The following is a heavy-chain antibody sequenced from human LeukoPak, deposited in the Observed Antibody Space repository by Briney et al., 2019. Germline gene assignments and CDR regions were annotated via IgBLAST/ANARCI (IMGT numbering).Heavy chain of an antibody. CDR2: SSSSSYI. CDR1: GFTFSSYS. Sequence: GRSLRLSCAASGFTFSSYSMNWVRQAPGKGLEWVSSSSSSSYIYYADSVKGRFTISRDSAKNSLYLQTNSLRAEDAAVYYCARDRGGYYDFDYWGQGILVTVSS. D-gene: IGHD2-21*02. V-gene: IGHV3-21*01. J-gene: IGHJ4*02. CDR3: ARDRGGYYDFDY.